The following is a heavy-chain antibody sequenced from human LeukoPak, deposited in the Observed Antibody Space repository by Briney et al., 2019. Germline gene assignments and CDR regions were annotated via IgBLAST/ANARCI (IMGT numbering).Heavy chain of an antibody. Sequence: GGSLRLSCAASGFTFSDYYMSWIRQAPGKGLEWVSYVSSSGSTIYYADSVKGRFTTSRDNAKNSLYLQMNSLRAEDMAVYYCARAARPYYYYYYMDVWGKGTTVTVSS. CDR3: ARAARPYYYYYYMDV. D-gene: IGHD6-6*01. V-gene: IGHV3-11*01. J-gene: IGHJ6*03. CDR2: VSSSGSTI. CDR1: GFTFSDYY.